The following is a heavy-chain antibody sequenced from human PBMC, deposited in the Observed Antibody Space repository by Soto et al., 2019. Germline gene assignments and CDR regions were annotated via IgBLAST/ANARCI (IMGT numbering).Heavy chain of an antibody. CDR3: AREQLEDPSGLYYYGMDV. CDR1: GFTFSSYG. V-gene: IGHV3-30*03. CDR2: ISYDGSNK. J-gene: IGHJ6*02. D-gene: IGHD1-1*01. Sequence: GGSLRLSCAASGFTFSSYGMHWVRQAPGKGLEWVAVISYDGSNKYYADSVKGRFTISRDNSKNTLYLQMNSLRAEDTAVYYCAREQLEDPSGLYYYGMDVWGQGTTVTVSS.